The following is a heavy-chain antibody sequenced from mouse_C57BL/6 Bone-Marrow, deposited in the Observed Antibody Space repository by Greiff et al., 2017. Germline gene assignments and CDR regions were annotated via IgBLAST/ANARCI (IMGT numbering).Heavy chain of an antibody. CDR3: ARDYGSSSWFAY. J-gene: IGHJ3*01. D-gene: IGHD1-1*01. Sequence: VQLQQSGPELVKPGASVKISCKASGYAFSSSWMNWVKQRPGKGLEWIGRIYPGDGDTNYNGKFKGKATLTADKSSSTAYMQLSSLTSEDSAVYFWARDYGSSSWFAYWGQGTLVTVSA. CDR2: IYPGDGDT. CDR1: GYAFSSSW. V-gene: IGHV1-82*01.